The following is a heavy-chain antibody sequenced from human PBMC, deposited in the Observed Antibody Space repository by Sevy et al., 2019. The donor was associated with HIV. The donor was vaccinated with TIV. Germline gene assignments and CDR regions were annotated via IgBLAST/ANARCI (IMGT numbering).Heavy chain of an antibody. V-gene: IGHV3-23*01. CDR3: AKEVQYYYDSSGYYYEVGYFDY. D-gene: IGHD3-22*01. Sequence: GSLRLSCAASGFTFSSYAMSWVRQAPGKGLEWVSAISGSGGSTYYADSVKGRFTISGDNSKNTLYLQMNSLRAEDTAVYYCAKEVQYYYDSSGYYYEVGYFDYWGQGTLVTVSS. J-gene: IGHJ4*02. CDR2: ISGSGGST. CDR1: GFTFSSYA.